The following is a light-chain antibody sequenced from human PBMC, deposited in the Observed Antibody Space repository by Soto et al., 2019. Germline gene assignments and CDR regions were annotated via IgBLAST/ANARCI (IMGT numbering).Light chain of an antibody. Sequence: IQMTQSPSSLSASVGDRVTITCRASQSISSYINWYQQKPGKAPKLMIYAASSLQSGVPSRFSGSGSGTDFTLTISSLQPEDFATYYCQQSYSTPLTFGGGTKVEIK. CDR2: AAS. CDR1: QSISSY. CDR3: QQSYSTPLT. V-gene: IGKV1-39*01. J-gene: IGKJ4*01.